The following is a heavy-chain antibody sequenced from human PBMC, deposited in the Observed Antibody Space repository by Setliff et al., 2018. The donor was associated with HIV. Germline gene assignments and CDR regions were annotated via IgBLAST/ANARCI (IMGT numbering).Heavy chain of an antibody. V-gene: IGHV4-34*01. CDR2: INHSGST. CDR1: GGSFNGYY. CDR3: ASIELAAMVPVDY. D-gene: IGHD5-18*01. J-gene: IGHJ4*02. Sequence: SETLSLTCAVYGGSFNGYYWSWIRQPPGKGLEWIGEINHSGSTNYNPSLKSRVTMSVDKSKNQFSLRLSSVTAEDTAVYYCASIELAAMVPVDYWGQGTLVTVSS.